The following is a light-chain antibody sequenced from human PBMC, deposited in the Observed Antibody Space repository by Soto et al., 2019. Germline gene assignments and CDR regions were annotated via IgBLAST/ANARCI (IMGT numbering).Light chain of an antibody. CDR1: QSVSSSY. CDR2: GAS. CDR3: QQYGSSLIT. J-gene: IGKJ5*01. Sequence: EIALTQSPVTLSLSPWGRATLSCRASQSVSSSYLAWYQQKPGQAPRLLIYGASSRATGIPDRFSGSGSGTDFTLTISRLEPEDFAVYYCQQYGSSLITSGQGTRLEIK. V-gene: IGKV3-20*01.